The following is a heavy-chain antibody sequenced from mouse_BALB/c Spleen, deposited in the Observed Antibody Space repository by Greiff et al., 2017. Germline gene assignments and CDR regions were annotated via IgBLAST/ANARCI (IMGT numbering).Heavy chain of an antibody. Sequence: QVQLKESGPGLVAPSQSLSITCTVSGFSLTSYGVHWVRQPPGKGLEWLGVIWAGGSTNYNSALMSRLSISKDNSKSQVFLKMNSLQTDDTAMYYCARDYPLYYGNYLYYAMDYWGQGTSVTVSS. CDR3: ARDYPLYYGNYLYYAMDY. J-gene: IGHJ4*01. V-gene: IGHV2-9*02. D-gene: IGHD2-1*01. CDR2: IWAGGST. CDR1: GFSLTSYG.